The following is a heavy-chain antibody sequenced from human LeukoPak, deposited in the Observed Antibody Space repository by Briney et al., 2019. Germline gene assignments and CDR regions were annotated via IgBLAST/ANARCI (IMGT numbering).Heavy chain of an antibody. Sequence: GGSLRLSCAASGFTFSNYNMNWVRQAPGKGLEWVSSISSSSSDIYYADSVKGRFTTSRDKAKNSLYLQMNSLRAEDTAVYYCARDACSTTNCYLAYWGQGTLVTVSS. J-gene: IGHJ4*02. CDR1: GFTFSNYN. D-gene: IGHD2-2*01. V-gene: IGHV3-21*01. CDR2: ISSSSSDI. CDR3: ARDACSTTNCYLAY.